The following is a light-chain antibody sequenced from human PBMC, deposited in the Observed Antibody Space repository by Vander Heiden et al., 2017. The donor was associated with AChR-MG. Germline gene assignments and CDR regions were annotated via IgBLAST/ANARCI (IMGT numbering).Light chain of an antibody. CDR3: CSYAGTYWV. CDR2: CVS. J-gene: IGLJ3*02. Sequence: QSALTQPCSVSGSSGQSVTISCTGTSTVVGGYPYVSWHQQPPGKAPKLMMYCVSNRPSGVPDRFSGSKSGNTASLTISGLQAEDDADYYCCSYAGTYWVFGGGTKLTVL. CDR1: STVVGGYPY. V-gene: IGLV2-11*01.